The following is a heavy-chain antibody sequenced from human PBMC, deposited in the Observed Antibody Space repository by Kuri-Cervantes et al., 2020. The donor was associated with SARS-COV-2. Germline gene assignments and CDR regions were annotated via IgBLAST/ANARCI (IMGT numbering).Heavy chain of an antibody. CDR1: GYTFTGYY. Sequence: ASVKVSCKASGYTFTGYYMHWVRQAPGQGLEWMGIINPSGGSTSYAQKFQGRVTMTRDTSTSTVYMELRSLRSDDTAVYYCARVACSSSNCAIYYYYMDVWGKGTTVTVSS. CDR2: INPSGGST. V-gene: IGHV1-46*01. CDR3: ARVACSSSNCAIYYYYMDV. J-gene: IGHJ6*03. D-gene: IGHD2-2*01.